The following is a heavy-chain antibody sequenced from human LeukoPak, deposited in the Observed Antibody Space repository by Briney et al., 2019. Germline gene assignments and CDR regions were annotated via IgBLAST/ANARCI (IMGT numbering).Heavy chain of an antibody. D-gene: IGHD5-18*01. J-gene: IGHJ4*02. CDR1: GFTVSSNY. Sequence: GGSLRLSCAASGFTVSSNYMSWVRQAPGKGLEWVSIIYSGGSTFYADSVKGRFTISRDNSKNTLYLQMNSLRAEDTAVYYCAKDPGYSYGHGGDYWGQGTLVTVSS. CDR3: AKDPGYSYGHGGDY. CDR2: IYSGGST. V-gene: IGHV3-53*05.